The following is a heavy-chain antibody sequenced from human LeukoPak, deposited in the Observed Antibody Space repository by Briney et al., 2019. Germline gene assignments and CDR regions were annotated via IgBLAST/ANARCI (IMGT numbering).Heavy chain of an antibody. J-gene: IGHJ6*02. V-gene: IGHV3-9*01. D-gene: IGHD3-10*01. Sequence: PGGSLRLSCAASGFTFDDYAMHWVRQAPGKGLEWVSGISWNSGSIGYADSVKGRFTISRDNAKNSLYLQMNSLRAEDTALYYCAKSGSGSYVYYGMDVWGQGTTVTVSS. CDR2: ISWNSGSI. CDR1: GFTFDDYA. CDR3: AKSGSGSYVYYGMDV.